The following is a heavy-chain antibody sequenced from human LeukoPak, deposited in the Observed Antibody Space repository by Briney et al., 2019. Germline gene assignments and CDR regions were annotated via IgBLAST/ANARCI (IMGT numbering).Heavy chain of an antibody. V-gene: IGHV4-30-2*01. D-gene: IGHD3-22*01. CDR2: IYHSGST. J-gene: IGHJ4*02. Sequence: PSETLSLTCAVSGGSISSGGYSWSWIRQPPGKGLEWIGYIYHSGSTYYNPSLKSRVTISVDRSKNQFSLKLSSVIAADTAVYYCARHGSDYYDSSGYLDWGQGTLVTVSS. CDR3: ARHGSDYYDSSGYLD. CDR1: GGSISSGGYS.